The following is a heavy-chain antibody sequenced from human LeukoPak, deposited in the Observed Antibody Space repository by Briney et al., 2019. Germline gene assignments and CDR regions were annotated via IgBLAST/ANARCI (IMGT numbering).Heavy chain of an antibody. CDR2: INHSGST. V-gene: IGHV4-34*01. CDR3: ARGLFGSSWGDYYYYYMDV. D-gene: IGHD6-13*01. J-gene: IGHJ6*03. Sequence: SETLSLTCAVYGGSFSGYYWSWIRQPPGKGLEWIGEINHSGSTNYNPSLKSRVTISVDTSKNQFSLRLSSVTAADTAVYYCARGLFGSSWGDYYYYYMDVWGKGTTVTVSS. CDR1: GGSFSGYY.